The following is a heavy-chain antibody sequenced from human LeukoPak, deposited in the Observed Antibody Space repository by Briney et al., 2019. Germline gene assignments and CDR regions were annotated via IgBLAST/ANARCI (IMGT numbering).Heavy chain of an antibody. CDR2: IYYSGST. J-gene: IGHJ4*02. D-gene: IGHD3-3*01. V-gene: IGHV4-39*01. CDR1: GGSISSSSYY. Sequence: SETLSLTCTVSGGSISSSSYYWGWIRQPPGKGLEWIGSIYYSGSTYYNPSLKSRVTISVDTSKNQFSLKLSSVTAADTAVYYCARRLDFWSGSGYWGQGTLVTVSS. CDR3: ARRLDFWSGSGY.